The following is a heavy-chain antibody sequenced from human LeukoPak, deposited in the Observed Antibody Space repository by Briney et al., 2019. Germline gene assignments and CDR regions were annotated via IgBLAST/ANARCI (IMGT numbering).Heavy chain of an antibody. CDR2: IYYSGST. V-gene: IGHV4-31*03. CDR1: GGSISSGGYY. D-gene: IGHD2-2*01. J-gene: IGHJ6*02. Sequence: SETLSLTCTVSGGSISSGGYYWSWIRQHPGKGLKWIGYIYYSGSTYYSPSLKSRVTISVDTSKNQFSLKLSSVTAADTAVYYCARDLRSSTSCYSDVWGQGTTVTVSS. CDR3: ARDLRSSTSCYSDV.